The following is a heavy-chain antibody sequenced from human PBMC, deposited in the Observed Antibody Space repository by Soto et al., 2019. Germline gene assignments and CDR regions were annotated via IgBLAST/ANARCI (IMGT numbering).Heavy chain of an antibody. CDR1: GFTVSTKY. CDR2: INSGGSST. CDR3: ANGGGYSSGWFMSFDY. Sequence: PGGSLRLSCAASGFTVSTKYMSWVRQAPGKGLVWVSVINSGGSSTYYADSVKGRFTISRDNAKNTLYLQMSSLRAEDTAVYYCANGGGYSSGWFMSFDYWGQGTLVTVSS. D-gene: IGHD6-19*01. V-gene: IGHV3-53*01. J-gene: IGHJ4*02.